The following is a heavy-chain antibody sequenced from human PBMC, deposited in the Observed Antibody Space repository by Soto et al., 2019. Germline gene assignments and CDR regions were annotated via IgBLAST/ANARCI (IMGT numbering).Heavy chain of an antibody. J-gene: IGHJ5*02. V-gene: IGHV3-30*03. D-gene: IGHD6-19*01. CDR2: MSYDGSNK. CDR3: APGGFGQWLVVDR. Sequence: GGSLRLSCAASGFTFSSYGMHWVRQAPGKGLEWVAVMSYDGSNKHYPDSVKGRFTISRDNSKNTLYLQMDSLRPEDTAVYYCAPGGFGQWLVVDRWGQGTLVTVSS. CDR1: GFTFSSYG.